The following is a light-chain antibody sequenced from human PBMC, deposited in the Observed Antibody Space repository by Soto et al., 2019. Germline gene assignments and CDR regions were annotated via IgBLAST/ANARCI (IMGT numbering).Light chain of an antibody. V-gene: IGLV4-60*02. CDR3: ETWDSNTHTV. J-gene: IGLJ3*02. Sequence: QSVLTQSSSASASLGSSVKLTCTLSSRHSSYIIAWHQQQPGKAPRYLMKLEGSGSYNKGSGVPDRFSGSSSGADRYLTISTLQFEDEADYYCETWDSNTHTVFGGGTKLTVL. CDR2: LEGSGSY. CDR1: SRHSSYI.